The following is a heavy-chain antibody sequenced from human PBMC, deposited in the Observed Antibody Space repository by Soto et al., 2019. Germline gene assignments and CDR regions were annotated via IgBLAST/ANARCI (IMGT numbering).Heavy chain of an antibody. V-gene: IGHV1-58*01. D-gene: IGHD5-18*01. CDR3: AAYKGYSYGYGIY. CDR2: IVVGSGST. J-gene: IGHJ4*02. CDR1: GFTFTNSA. Sequence: SVPVSCKASGFTFTNSAVQWVRQARGQRLEWIGWIVVGSGSTDYAQKFQERVTLTRDMSTSTAYMELSSLRSEETAVYYCAAYKGYSYGYGIYWGQGTLVTVSS.